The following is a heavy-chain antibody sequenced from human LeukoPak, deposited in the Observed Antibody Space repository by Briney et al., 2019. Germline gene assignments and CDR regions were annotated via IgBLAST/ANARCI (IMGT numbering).Heavy chain of an antibody. CDR1: GGSVSSSSYQ. CDR2: VYYTGST. D-gene: IGHD7-27*01. V-gene: IGHV4-39*01. CDR3: ARGPSWGSAYFDY. Sequence: SETLSLTCTVSGGSVSSSSYQWGWIRQPPGKGLEWLGNVYYTGSTYYKASLKSRLIISVDTSKNQFSLKLSSVTAADTAVYYCARGPSWGSAYFDYWGQGTLVTVSS. J-gene: IGHJ4*02.